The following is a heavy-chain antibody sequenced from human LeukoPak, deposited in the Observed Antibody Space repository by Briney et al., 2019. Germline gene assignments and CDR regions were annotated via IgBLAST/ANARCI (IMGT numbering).Heavy chain of an antibody. CDR1: VGSISGYY. CDR2: MYYSGRF. D-gene: IGHD4-23*01. Sequence: PSETLSLTCAASVGSISGYYWNWIRQTPGKGLEWIGYMYYSGRFTYNPSLKSRVSIELDTSKNQFSLKLNSVTAADTAIYYCARDSGDYGGNPYYFDYWGPGTLVTVSS. V-gene: IGHV4-59*01. CDR3: ARDSGDYGGNPYYFDY. J-gene: IGHJ4*02.